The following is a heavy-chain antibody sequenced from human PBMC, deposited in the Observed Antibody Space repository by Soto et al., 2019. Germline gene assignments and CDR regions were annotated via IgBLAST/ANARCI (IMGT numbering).Heavy chain of an antibody. CDR1: GDSFNDYY. J-gene: IGHJ6*03. Sequence: QVQLVQSGAEVRKPGASVTVSCRSSGDSFNDYYIHWVRQAPGQGFEWMGWINPNGGVTKYAQKFHGWVSMTRDTSSRTVYMQLSRLRSDDTAVYYCARESGGATATLDYYYFYMDVWGTGTKVTVSS. D-gene: IGHD5-12*01. CDR2: INPNGGVT. CDR3: ARESGGATATLDYYYFYMDV. V-gene: IGHV1-2*04.